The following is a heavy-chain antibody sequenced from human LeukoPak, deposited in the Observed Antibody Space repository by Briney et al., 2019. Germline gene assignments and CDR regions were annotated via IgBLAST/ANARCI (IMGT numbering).Heavy chain of an antibody. CDR3: ARDRSSGNYYYGMDA. Sequence: RGSLRLSCAASGFTFSSYEMNWVRQAPGKGLEWVSYISSSGSTIYYADSVKGRFTISRDNAKNSLYLQMNSLRAEDTAVYYCARDRSSGNYYYGMDAWGQGTTVTVSS. V-gene: IGHV3-48*03. J-gene: IGHJ6*02. CDR2: ISSSGSTI. CDR1: GFTFSSYE. D-gene: IGHD6-19*01.